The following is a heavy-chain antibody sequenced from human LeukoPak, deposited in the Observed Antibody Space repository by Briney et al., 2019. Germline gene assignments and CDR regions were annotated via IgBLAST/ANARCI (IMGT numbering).Heavy chain of an antibody. D-gene: IGHD2-15*01. J-gene: IGHJ4*02. CDR2: IYYSGST. CDR1: GGSTSSYY. Sequence: SETLSLTCTVSGGSTSSYYWSWIRQPPGKGLEWIGYIYYSGSTNYNPSLKSRVTISVDTSKNQFSLKLSSVTAADTAVYYCARDAGGRDDYWGQGTLVTVSS. CDR3: ARDAGGRDDY. V-gene: IGHV4-59*01.